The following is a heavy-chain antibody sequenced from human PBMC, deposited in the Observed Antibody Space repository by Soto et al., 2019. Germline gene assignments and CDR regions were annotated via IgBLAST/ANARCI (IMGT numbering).Heavy chain of an antibody. CDR2: IIPISGTA. V-gene: IGHV1-69*01. CDR3: AKVRRADCESYYYYAMDV. Sequence: QVQLVQSGAEVRKPGSSVKVSCKASGGVFGSFSITWVRQAPGQGLEWIGGIIPISGTANYAQNFQGRVTIPADAATRTAYVEVSSLGSEDTAVYYCAKVRRADCESYYYYAMDVWGQGTKVSVSS. J-gene: IGHJ6*02. CDR1: GGVFGSFS. D-gene: IGHD2-21*01.